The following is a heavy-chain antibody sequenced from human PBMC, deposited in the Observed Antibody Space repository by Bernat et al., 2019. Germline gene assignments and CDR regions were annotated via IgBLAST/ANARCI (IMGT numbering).Heavy chain of an antibody. CDR3: ARDYKLPPTTLHDY. CDR2: NSAYKGNT. Sequence: QVQLVQSGAEVMKPGASVKVSCKASGYTFTSYGISWVRQAPGQGLEWMGWNSAYKGNTNYAQKLQGRVTMTTDTSTSTAYMELRSLRSDDTAVYYCARDYKLPPTTLHDYWGQGTLVTVSS. J-gene: IGHJ4*02. D-gene: IGHD1-1*01. CDR1: GYTFTSYG. V-gene: IGHV1-18*01.